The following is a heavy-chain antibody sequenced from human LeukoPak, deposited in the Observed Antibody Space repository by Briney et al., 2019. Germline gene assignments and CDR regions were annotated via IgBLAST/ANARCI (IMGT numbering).Heavy chain of an antibody. CDR1: GFTVTTNY. V-gene: IGHV3-53*01. D-gene: IGHD3-10*01. Sequence: GGSLRLSCAVSGFTVTTNYMSWVRQAPGKGLEWVSILYRVGDIYYSDAVKGGFTISRENSRNTLYLQMNTLRVEDSAVYYCARDRAPPTSWYFDLWGRGTLVTVSS. CDR2: LYRVGDI. CDR3: ARDRAPPTSWYFDL. J-gene: IGHJ2*01.